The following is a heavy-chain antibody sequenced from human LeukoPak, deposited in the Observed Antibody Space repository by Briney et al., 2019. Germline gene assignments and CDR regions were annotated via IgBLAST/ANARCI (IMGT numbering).Heavy chain of an antibody. CDR2: IYYSGRT. V-gene: IGHV4-59*12. CDR1: GDSFSSYS. Sequence: PSETLSLTCTVSGDSFSSYSWSWIRQPPGRTLEWIGYIYYSGRTVYNPSFRSRVSISLDKSKGQFSLRLTSVSAADTAMYYCAGDYGSGSYRFDCWGQGARVIVSS. D-gene: IGHD3-10*01. J-gene: IGHJ4*02. CDR3: AGDYGSGSYRFDC.